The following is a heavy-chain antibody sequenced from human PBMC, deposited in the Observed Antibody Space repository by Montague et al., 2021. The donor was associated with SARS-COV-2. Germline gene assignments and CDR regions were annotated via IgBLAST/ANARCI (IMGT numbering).Heavy chain of an antibody. CDR1: VASISTGIYY. Sequence: TLSLTCTVSVASISTGIYYWSWIRQPAGKGLEWIGRIRTTGHTDYNSSLESRVFMSVDTSTNQFSLSLTSVTAADTAVYFCARFGSGTLEFDLWGQGTLVTVPS. J-gene: IGHJ4*02. V-gene: IGHV4-61*02. CDR3: ARFGSGTLEFDL. D-gene: IGHD1-26*01. CDR2: IRTTGHT.